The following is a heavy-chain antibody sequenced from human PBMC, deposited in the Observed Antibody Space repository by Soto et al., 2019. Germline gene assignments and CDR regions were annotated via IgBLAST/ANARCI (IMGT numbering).Heavy chain of an antibody. D-gene: IGHD3-10*01. Sequence: EVQVVESGGGLVQPGRSLRLSCAASGFTYDDYAMHWVRQAPGKGLEWVSGISWNSGSVGYADSVQGRFTISRDNAKNSLYLQMNSLRPEDKALYYCVKGHGAHYEDPGSDWGQGTLVTVSS. CDR3: VKGHGAHYEDPGSD. CDR2: ISWNSGSV. CDR1: GFTYDDYA. V-gene: IGHV3-9*01. J-gene: IGHJ4*02.